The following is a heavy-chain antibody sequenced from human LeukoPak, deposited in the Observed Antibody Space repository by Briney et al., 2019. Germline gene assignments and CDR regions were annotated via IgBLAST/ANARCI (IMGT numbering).Heavy chain of an antibody. CDR2: MSYDEINK. D-gene: IGHD3-10*01. CDR1: GFNSEDHA. CDR3: ARDDQSVTMGRGQVDFSYYGLDV. J-gene: IGHJ6*02. V-gene: IGHV3-30*04. Sequence: GGSLRLSCVVSGFNSEDHAMHWVRQAPGKGLEWLAVMSYDEINKYYADSVKGRFTISRDNSKNTLYLQMNNLRTEDTAVYYCARDDQSVTMGRGQVDFSYYGLDVWGQGTTVTVSS.